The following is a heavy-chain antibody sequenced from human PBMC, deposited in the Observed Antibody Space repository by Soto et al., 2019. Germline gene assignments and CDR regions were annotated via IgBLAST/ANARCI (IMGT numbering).Heavy chain of an antibody. Sequence: LSLTCTVSGGSISSYYWSWIRQPAGKGLEWIGRIYTSGSTNYNPSLKSRVTMSVDTSKNQFSLKLSSVTAADTAVYYCARDTRDNYYDSSGYRNWFDPWGQGTLVTVS. D-gene: IGHD3-22*01. V-gene: IGHV4-4*07. CDR1: GGSISSYY. J-gene: IGHJ5*02. CDR3: ARDTRDNYYDSSGYRNWFDP. CDR2: IYTSGST.